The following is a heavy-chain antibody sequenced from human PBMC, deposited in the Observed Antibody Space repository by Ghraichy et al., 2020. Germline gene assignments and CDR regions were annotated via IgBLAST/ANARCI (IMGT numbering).Heavy chain of an antibody. D-gene: IGHD3-22*01. Sequence: GESLNISCAASGFTVSSNYMSWVHQAPGKGLEWVSVIYSGGSTYYADSVKGRFTISRDNSKNTLYLQMNSLRAEDTAVYYCARDGGYYDSSGLIDYWGQGTLVTVSS. J-gene: IGHJ4*02. CDR1: GFTVSSNY. V-gene: IGHV3-53*01. CDR2: IYSGGST. CDR3: ARDGGYYDSSGLIDY.